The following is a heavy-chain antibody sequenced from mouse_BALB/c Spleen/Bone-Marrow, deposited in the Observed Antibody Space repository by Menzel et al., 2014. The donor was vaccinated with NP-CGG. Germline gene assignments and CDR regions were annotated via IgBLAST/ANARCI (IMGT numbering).Heavy chain of an antibody. CDR1: GYSFTSYT. V-gene: IGHV1-18*01. Sequence: EVQLQQSGPALVKPGASMKISCKASGYSFTSYTMNRVKQSHGKNLEWIGLINPYNGGTTYNQKFKGKATLTVDKSSSTAYMELLSLTSEDSAVYHCARRDYYDYAWFAYWGQGTLVTVSA. CDR3: ARRDYYDYAWFAY. D-gene: IGHD2-4*01. J-gene: IGHJ3*01. CDR2: INPYNGGT.